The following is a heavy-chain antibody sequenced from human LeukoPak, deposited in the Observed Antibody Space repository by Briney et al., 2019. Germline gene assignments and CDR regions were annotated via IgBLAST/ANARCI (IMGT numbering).Heavy chain of an antibody. J-gene: IGHJ3*02. Sequence: PGGSLRLSCAASGFTFSSYEMDWVRQAPGKGLEWVSYISISGSTIYYADSVKGRFTISRDNAKNSLYLQMNSLRAEDTAVYYCAKEVTPDRSGVDAFDIWGQGTMVTVSS. CDR2: ISISGSTI. CDR1: GFTFSSYE. CDR3: AKEVTPDRSGVDAFDI. D-gene: IGHD3-22*01. V-gene: IGHV3-48*03.